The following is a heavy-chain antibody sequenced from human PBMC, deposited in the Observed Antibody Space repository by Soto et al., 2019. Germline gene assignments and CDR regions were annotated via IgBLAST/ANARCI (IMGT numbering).Heavy chain of an antibody. CDR1: GFTFSSYS. V-gene: IGHV3-21*01. Sequence: EVQLVESGGGLVKPGGSLRLSCAASGFTFSSYSMNWVRQAPGKGLEWVSSISSSSSYIYYADSVKGRFTISRDNAKNSLYLQMNSLRAEDTAVYYCARVGAVALKHFDYWGQGTLVTVSS. CDR2: ISSSSSYI. J-gene: IGHJ4*02. CDR3: ARVGAVALKHFDY. D-gene: IGHD6-19*01.